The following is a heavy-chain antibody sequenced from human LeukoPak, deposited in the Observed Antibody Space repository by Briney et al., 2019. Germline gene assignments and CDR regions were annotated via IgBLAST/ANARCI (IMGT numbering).Heavy chain of an antibody. V-gene: IGHV4-4*02. CDR3: SRENGAFSPFGY. D-gene: IGHD2-8*01. CDR2: ISLSGLT. Sequence: SETLSLTCGVSGGSISNTNWWSWVRQPPGQGLEWIGEISLSGLTNYNPSLKSRDTVSLDKSKNHLSLNLTSVTAADTAVYYCSRENGAFSPFGYWGQGTLVTVPS. CDR1: GGSISNTNW. J-gene: IGHJ4*02.